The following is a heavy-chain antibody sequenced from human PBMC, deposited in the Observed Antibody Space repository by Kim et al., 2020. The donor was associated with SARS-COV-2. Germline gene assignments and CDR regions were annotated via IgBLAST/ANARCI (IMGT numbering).Heavy chain of an antibody. CDR2: ISSSGVST. Sequence: GGSLRLSCAASGFTFSSYAMSWVRQAPGKGLEWVSSISSSGVSTYSADSVKGRFTIARDNYKNTLYLQMNGLRAEDTAVYYCAKGGGTIFGVVKYYYDYGRDVWGQGTPVTVSS. CDR3: AKGGGTIFGVVKYYYDYGRDV. D-gene: IGHD3-3*01. CDR1: GFTFSSYA. V-gene: IGHV3-23*01. J-gene: IGHJ6*02.